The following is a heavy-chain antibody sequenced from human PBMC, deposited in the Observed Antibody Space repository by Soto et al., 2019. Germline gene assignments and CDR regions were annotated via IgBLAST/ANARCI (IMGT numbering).Heavy chain of an antibody. V-gene: IGHV1-2*02. CDR2: INPKSRGA. J-gene: IGHJ5*02. CDR3: ARVTLKAGNWFDP. CDR1: GYTFTDYF. Sequence: ASVKVSCKASGYTFTDYFIHWVRQAPGQGFEWMGWINPKSRGATYAQKFQGRVTMTRDTSNSTAYMELRGLRSDDTAIYYCARVTLKAGNWFDPWGQGTLVTVSS.